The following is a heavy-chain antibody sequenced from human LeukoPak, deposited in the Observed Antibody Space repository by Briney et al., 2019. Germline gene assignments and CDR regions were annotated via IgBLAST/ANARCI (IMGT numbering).Heavy chain of an antibody. D-gene: IGHD3-3*01. V-gene: IGHV4-59*01. Sequence: PSETLSLTCTVSGGSISSYYWSWIRQPPGKGLEWIGYIYYSGSTNYNPSLKSRVTISVDTSKNQFSLKLSSVTAADTAVYYCARARSFWSAYFFDYWGQGTLVTVSP. CDR2: IYYSGST. J-gene: IGHJ4*02. CDR3: ARARSFWSAYFFDY. CDR1: GGSISSYY.